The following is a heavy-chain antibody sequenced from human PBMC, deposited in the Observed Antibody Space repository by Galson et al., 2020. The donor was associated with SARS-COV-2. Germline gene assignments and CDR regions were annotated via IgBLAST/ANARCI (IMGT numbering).Heavy chain of an antibody. V-gene: IGHV1-8*01. CDR2: MNPNSGNT. Sequence: ASVKVSCKASGYTFTSYDINWVRQATGQGLERKGWMNPNSGNTGYAQKFQGRVTMTRNTSISTAYMELSSLRSEDTAVYYCARYLGYGDASYYYYYGMDVWGQGTTVTVSS. CDR1: GYTFTSYD. J-gene: IGHJ6*02. CDR3: ARYLGYGDASYYYYYGMDV. D-gene: IGHD4-17*01.